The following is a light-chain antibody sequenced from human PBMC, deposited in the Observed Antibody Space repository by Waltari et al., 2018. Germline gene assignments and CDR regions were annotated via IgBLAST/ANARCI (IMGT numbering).Light chain of an antibody. V-gene: IGLV3-21*04. CDR3: HMGDSTKGV. CDR2: DES. Sequence: SYVLTQPPSVSVAPGKTARITCGGNKIDIKSVHWYQQKPGQAPVLVMYDESDRPSGIPERFSGSKSGNTATLTISTVEAGDEADYYCHMGDSTKGVFGTGTKVTVL. J-gene: IGLJ1*01. CDR1: KIDIKS.